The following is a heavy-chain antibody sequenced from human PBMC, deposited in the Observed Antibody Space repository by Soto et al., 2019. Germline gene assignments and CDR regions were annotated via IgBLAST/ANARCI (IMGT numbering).Heavy chain of an antibody. J-gene: IGHJ6*02. D-gene: IGHD3-22*01. CDR1: GGSISSYY. Sequence: PSETLSLTCTVSGGSISSYYWSWIRQPPGKGLEWIGYIYYSGSTNYNPSLKSRVTISVDTSKNQFSLKLSSVTAADTAVYYCASHRSYYYDSSGYLYYYYYGMDVWGQGTTVTVSS. V-gene: IGHV4-59*08. CDR3: ASHRSYYYDSSGYLYYYYYGMDV. CDR2: IYYSGST.